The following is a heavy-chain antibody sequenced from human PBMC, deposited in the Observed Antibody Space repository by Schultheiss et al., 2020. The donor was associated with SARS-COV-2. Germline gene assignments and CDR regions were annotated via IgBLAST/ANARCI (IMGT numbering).Heavy chain of an antibody. J-gene: IGHJ4*02. Sequence: GGSLRLSCADSGFSFTDYSMHWVRQAPGKGLEWVAVISYDGSNKYYADSVKGRFTISRDNSKNTLYLQMNSLRAEDTAVYYCAKDPGYSGYDKPLDYWGQGTLVTVSS. D-gene: IGHD5-12*01. CDR1: GFSFTDYS. V-gene: IGHV3-30*04. CDR2: ISYDGSNK. CDR3: AKDPGYSGYDKPLDY.